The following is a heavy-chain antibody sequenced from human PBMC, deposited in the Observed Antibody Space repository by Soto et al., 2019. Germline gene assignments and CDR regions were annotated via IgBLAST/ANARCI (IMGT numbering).Heavy chain of an antibody. V-gene: IGHV1-69*13. CDR2: IIPIFGTA. CDR3: AREDPPGQRAYYSGMDV. Sequence: ASVKVSCKASGGTFSSYAISWVRQAPGQGLEWMGGIIPIFGTANYAQKFQGRVTITADESTSTAYMELSSLRSEDTAVYYCAREDPPGQRAYYSGMDVWGQGTTVTVSS. J-gene: IGHJ6*02. CDR1: GGTFSSYA.